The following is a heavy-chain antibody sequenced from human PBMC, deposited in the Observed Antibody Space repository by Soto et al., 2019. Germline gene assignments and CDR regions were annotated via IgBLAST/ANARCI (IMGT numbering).Heavy chain of an antibody. D-gene: IGHD3-22*01. CDR3: ARNLFDSRGYPPEV. J-gene: IGHJ4*02. CDR2: IFHTGNT. Sequence: SETLSLTCTISGVSISSGKWWSWVRQPPGEGLEWIGEIFHTGNTDYKPSLKSRVSILVDKSKNQFSLNLDSVTAAETAVYYCARNLFDSRGYPPEVWGQGILVTVSS. V-gene: IGHV4-4*02. CDR1: GVSISSGKW.